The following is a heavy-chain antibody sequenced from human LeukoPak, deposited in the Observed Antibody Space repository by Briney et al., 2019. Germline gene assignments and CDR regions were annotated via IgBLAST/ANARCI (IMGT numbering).Heavy chain of an antibody. Sequence: PSETLSLTCNVSGGSIRGYYWSWIRQPPGKGLEWIGCIYSSGSTNYNPSLKSRVTISVDTSKNQFSLKLSSVTAADTAVYYCARAKAVVNFDYWGQGTLVTVSS. CDR1: GGSIRGYY. CDR2: IYSSGST. J-gene: IGHJ4*02. CDR3: ARAKAVVNFDY. D-gene: IGHD3-22*01. V-gene: IGHV4-59*01.